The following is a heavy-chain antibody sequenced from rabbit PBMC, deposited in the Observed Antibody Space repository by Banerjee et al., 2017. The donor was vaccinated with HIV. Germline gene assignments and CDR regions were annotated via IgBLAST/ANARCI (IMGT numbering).Heavy chain of an antibody. V-gene: IGHV1S45*01. J-gene: IGHJ3*01. CDR1: GFDFSSSYW. CDR2: IYDGDGST. D-gene: IGHD4-1*01. Sequence: QEQLEESGGDLVKPEGSLTLTCTASGFDFSSSYWMWWVRQAPGKGLEWIACIYDGDGSTWYASWAKGRFTISKVSSTTVTLQMTSLTAADTATYSCARTDDSSGWTRLDLWGPGTLVTVS. CDR3: ARTDDSSGWTRLDL.